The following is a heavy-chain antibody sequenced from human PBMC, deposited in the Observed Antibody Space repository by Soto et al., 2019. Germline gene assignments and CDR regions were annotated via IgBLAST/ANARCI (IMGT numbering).Heavy chain of an antibody. J-gene: IGHJ4*02. Sequence: SLRLSCAASGFTFSSYGMHWVRQAPGKGLEWVAVIWYDGSNKYYADSVKGRFTISRDNSKNTLYLQMNSLRAEDTAVYYCARDLKAVVPSFFDYWGQGTLVTVSS. CDR2: IWYDGSNK. CDR3: ARDLKAVVPSFFDY. D-gene: IGHD3-22*01. V-gene: IGHV3-33*01. CDR1: GFTFSSYG.